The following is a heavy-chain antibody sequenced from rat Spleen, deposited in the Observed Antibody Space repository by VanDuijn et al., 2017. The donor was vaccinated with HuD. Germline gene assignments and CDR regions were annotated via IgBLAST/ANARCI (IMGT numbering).Heavy chain of an antibody. V-gene: IGHV5S23*01. CDR3: ARRHYGYTDYFDY. CDR1: GFSFSNYD. Sequence: EVQLVESGGGLVRPGRSLKLSCAASGFSFSNYDMAWVRQAPTEGLEWVASISTGGGNTYYRDSVKGRFTISRDNAKSTLSLQMDSLRSEDTATYYCARRHYGYTDYFDYWGQGVMVTVSS. CDR2: ISTGGGNT. D-gene: IGHD1-9*01. J-gene: IGHJ2*01.